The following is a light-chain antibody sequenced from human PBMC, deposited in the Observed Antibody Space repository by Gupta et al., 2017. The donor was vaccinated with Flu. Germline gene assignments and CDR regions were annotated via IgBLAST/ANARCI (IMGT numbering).Light chain of an antibody. CDR3: AGWDDSLNGVV. V-gene: IGLV1-44*01. Sequence: QSVLTQPPSTSGTPGQRVTISCSGSSSNFGSNTVNWYQHLPGAAPKLLIYSNNKRPSGVPDRISGSKSGTSASLAISGLQSEDAADYYCAGWDDSLNGVVFGGGTKLTVL. CDR2: SNN. J-gene: IGLJ2*01. CDR1: SSNFGSNT.